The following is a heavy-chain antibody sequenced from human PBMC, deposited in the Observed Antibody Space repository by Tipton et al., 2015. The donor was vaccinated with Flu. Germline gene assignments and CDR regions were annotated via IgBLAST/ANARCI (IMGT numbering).Heavy chain of an antibody. CDR3: ARGRRFFSSTGGVGRFDS. J-gene: IGHJ4*02. CDR2: IYYSGST. V-gene: IGHV4-31*03. D-gene: IGHD2-2*01. CDR1: GGSISSGGYY. Sequence: TLSLTCTVSGGSISSGGYYWSWIRQHPGKGLEWIGYIYYSGSTYYNPSLKSRVTISVGTSKNQFSLKLSSVTAADTAVYYCARGRRFFSSTGGVGRFDSWAQEPLVPV.